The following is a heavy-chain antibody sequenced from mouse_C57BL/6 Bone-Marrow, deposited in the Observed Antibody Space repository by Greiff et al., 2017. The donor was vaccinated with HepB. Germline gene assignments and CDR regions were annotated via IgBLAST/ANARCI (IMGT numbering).Heavy chain of an antibody. CDR2: IDPNSGGT. J-gene: IGHJ3*01. Sequence: QVQLQQPGAELVKPGASVKLSCKASGYTFTSYWMHWVKQRPGRGLEWIGSIDPNSGGTKYNEKFKSKATLTVDKPSSTAYMQLSSLTSEDSAVYYCARGGQLRLPFAYWGQGTLVTVSA. D-gene: IGHD3-2*02. CDR3: ARGGQLRLPFAY. CDR1: GYTFTSYW. V-gene: IGHV1-72*01.